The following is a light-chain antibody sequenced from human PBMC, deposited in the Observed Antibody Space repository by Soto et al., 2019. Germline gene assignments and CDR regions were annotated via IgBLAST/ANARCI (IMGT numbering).Light chain of an antibody. J-gene: IGKJ4*01. V-gene: IGKV1-27*01. CDR1: QGISNY. CDR2: AAS. Sequence: DIQMTQSPSSLSASVGDRVTITSRASQGISNYLAWYQQKPGKVPKLLIYAASTLQSGVPSRFSGSGSGTDFTLTISSLQPEDVATYYCQKYNSAPPPPFGGGTKVEIK. CDR3: QKYNSAPPPP.